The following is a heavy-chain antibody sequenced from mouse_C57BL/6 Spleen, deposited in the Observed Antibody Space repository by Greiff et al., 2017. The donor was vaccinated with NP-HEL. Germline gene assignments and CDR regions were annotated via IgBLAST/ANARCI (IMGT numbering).Heavy chain of an antibody. CDR2: INPYNGGT. V-gene: IGHV1-19*01. J-gene: IGHJ4*01. Sequence: VQLQQSGPVLVKPGASVKMSCKASGYTFTDYYMNWVKQSHGKSLEWIGVINPYNGGTSYNQKFKGKATLTVDKSSSTAYMELNSLTSEDSAVYYCARSVANWDDAMDYWGQGTSVTVSS. CDR3: ARSVANWDDAMDY. D-gene: IGHD4-1*01. CDR1: GYTFTDYY.